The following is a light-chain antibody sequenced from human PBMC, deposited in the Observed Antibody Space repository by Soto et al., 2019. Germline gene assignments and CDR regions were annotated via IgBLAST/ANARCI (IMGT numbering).Light chain of an antibody. CDR1: SSDVGGYNY. CDR3: SSYRSSSAPYV. Sequence: QSALTQPASVSGSPGQSITISCTGTSSDVGGYNYVSWYQQHPGKAPKLIIYDVSNRPSGVSNRFSGSKSYNTASLTISGLQAEDEADYYCSSYRSSSAPYVFGTGTKLTVL. J-gene: IGLJ1*01. CDR2: DVS. V-gene: IGLV2-14*01.